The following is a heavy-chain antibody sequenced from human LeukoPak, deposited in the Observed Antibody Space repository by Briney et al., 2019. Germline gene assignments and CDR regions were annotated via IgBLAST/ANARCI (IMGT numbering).Heavy chain of an antibody. V-gene: IGHV3-23*01. CDR1: GFTFSSYA. CDR2: ISGSGGST. D-gene: IGHD6-6*01. Sequence: GGSLRLSCAASGFTFSSYAMSWVRQAPGKGLEWVSAISGSGGSTYYADSVKGRFTISRDNSKNTLYLQMNGLRAEDTAVYYCAKSPSYSSSWGDFDYWGQGTLVTVSS. J-gene: IGHJ4*02. CDR3: AKSPSYSSSWGDFDY.